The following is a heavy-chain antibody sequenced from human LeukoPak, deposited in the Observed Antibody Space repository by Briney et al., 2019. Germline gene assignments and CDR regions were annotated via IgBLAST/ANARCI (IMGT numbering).Heavy chain of an antibody. CDR1: DYSISSGYY. J-gene: IGHJ6*03. Sequence: SETLSLTCTVSDYSISSGYYWGWIRQPPGKGLEWTGSIFQSGHTYYSPSLKRRVTISVDTSNNRFSLSLSAVTAADTAIYYCARTRRPRTGAAPYYMDVWGKGTTVTISS. V-gene: IGHV4-38-2*02. CDR2: IFQSGHT. CDR3: ARTRRPRTGAAPYYMDV. D-gene: IGHD1-14*01.